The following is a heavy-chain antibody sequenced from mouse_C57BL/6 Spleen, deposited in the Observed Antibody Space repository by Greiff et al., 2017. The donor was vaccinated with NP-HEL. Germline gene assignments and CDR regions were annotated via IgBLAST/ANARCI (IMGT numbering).Heavy chain of an antibody. V-gene: IGHV14-4*01. D-gene: IGHD1-1*01. CDR2: IDPENGDT. Sequence: EVQLQQSGAELVRPGASVKLSCTASGFNIKDDYMHWVKQRPEQGLEWIGWIDPENGDTEYASKFQGKATITADTSSNTAYLQLSSLTSEDTAVYYCTTFITTVVATGYYFDYWGQGTTLTVSS. CDR1: GFNIKDDY. CDR3: TTFITTVVATGYYFDY. J-gene: IGHJ2*01.